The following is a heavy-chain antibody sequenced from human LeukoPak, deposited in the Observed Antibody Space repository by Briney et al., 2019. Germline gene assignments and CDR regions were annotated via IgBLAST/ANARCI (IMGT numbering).Heavy chain of an antibody. CDR1: GGSISSSSYY. CDR2: IYYSGST. J-gene: IGHJ4*02. Sequence: SETLSLTCTVSGGSISSSSYYWGWIRQPPGKGLEWIGSIYYSGSTYYNPSLKSRVTMSVDTSKNQFSLKLSSVTAADTAAYYCARVGSGWYEIDYWGQGTLVTVSS. D-gene: IGHD6-19*01. V-gene: IGHV4-39*07. CDR3: ARVGSGWYEIDY.